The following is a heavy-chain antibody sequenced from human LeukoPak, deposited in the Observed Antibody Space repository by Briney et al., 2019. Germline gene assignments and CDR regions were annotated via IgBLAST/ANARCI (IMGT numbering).Heavy chain of an antibody. CDR3: AKGAGLYYSSGYSYFDY. J-gene: IGHJ4*02. Sequence: GGSLRLSCTASGFTFDDYAMHWVRQAPGKGLEWVSGISWDGGSIGYADSVKGRFTISRDNAKNSLYLQMNSMRAEDMALYYCAKGAGLYYSSGYSYFDYWGQGTLVTVSS. D-gene: IGHD3-22*01. V-gene: IGHV3-9*03. CDR2: ISWDGGSI. CDR1: GFTFDDYA.